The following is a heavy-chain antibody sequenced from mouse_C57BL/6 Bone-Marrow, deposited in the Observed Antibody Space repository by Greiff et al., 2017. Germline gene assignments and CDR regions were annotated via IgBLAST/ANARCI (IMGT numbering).Heavy chain of an antibody. CDR1: GFTFTGYW. D-gene: IGHD2-5*01. J-gene: IGHJ4*01. V-gene: IGHV1-9*01. CDR2: ILPGSGGT. CDR3: ARCSNSLYYYAMDY. Sequence: QVQLQQSGAELMKPGASVKLSCKASGFTFTGYWIDWVKQRPGHGLEWIGEILPGSGGTNYNEKFKGKATFTADTSSNTAYMQLSSLTTEDSAIYYCARCSNSLYYYAMDYWGQGTSVTVSS.